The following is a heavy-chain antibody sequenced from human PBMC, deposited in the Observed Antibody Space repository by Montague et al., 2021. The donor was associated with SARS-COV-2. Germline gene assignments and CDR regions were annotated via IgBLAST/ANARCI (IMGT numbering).Heavy chain of an antibody. Sequence: CAISGDSVATNRGTWKGVRLSPSRGLEWLGRTYYRSEWYSDYSVSVKSRISINPDTSKNQFSLQLNSVTPEDTAVYYCARAERGSCGDGNCYQYFFNYWGQGTLVTVSS. CDR2: TYYRSEWYS. V-gene: IGHV6-1*01. CDR1: GDSVATNRGT. CDR3: ARAERGSCGDGNCYQYFFNY. D-gene: IGHD2-15*01. J-gene: IGHJ4*02.